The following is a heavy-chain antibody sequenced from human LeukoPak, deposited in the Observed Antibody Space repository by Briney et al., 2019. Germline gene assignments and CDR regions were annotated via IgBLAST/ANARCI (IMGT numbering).Heavy chain of an antibody. CDR1: GGSFSGYY. CDR3: ASIETPTPD. CDR2: INHSGST. J-gene: IGHJ4*02. D-gene: IGHD3-16*02. V-gene: IGHV4-34*01. Sequence: SETLSLTCAVYGGSFSGYYWSWIRQPPGKVLEWIGEINHSGSTNYNPSLKSRVTISVDTSKNQFSLKLSSVTAADTAVYYCASIETPTPDWGQGTLVTVSS.